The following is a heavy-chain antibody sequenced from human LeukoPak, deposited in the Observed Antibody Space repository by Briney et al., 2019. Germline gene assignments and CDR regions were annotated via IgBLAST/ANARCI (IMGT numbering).Heavy chain of an antibody. CDR1: GFTFSSYS. J-gene: IGHJ5*02. V-gene: IGHV3-23*01. D-gene: IGHD2/OR15-2a*01. Sequence: GGSLRLSCAASGFTFSSYSMNWVRQAPGKGLEWVSAISGSGGSTYYADSVKGRFTISRDNSKNTLYLQMNSLRAEDTAVYYCATQRRVNNSPWDPFDPWGQGTLVTVSS. CDR3: ATQRRVNNSPWDPFDP. CDR2: ISGSGGST.